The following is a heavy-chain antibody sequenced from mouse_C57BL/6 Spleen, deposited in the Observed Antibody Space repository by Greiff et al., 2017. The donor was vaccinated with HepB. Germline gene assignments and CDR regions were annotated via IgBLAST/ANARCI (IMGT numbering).Heavy chain of an antibody. J-gene: IGHJ2*01. Sequence: QVQLQQSGAELVRPGASVKLSCKASGYTFTDYYINWVKQRPGQGLEWIARIYPGSGNTYYNEKFKGKATLTAEKSSSTAYMQLSSLTSEDSAVYFCARSDDYDYFDYWGQGTTLTVSS. CDR1: GYTFTDYY. CDR3: ARSDDYDYFDY. D-gene: IGHD2-4*01. V-gene: IGHV1-76*01. CDR2: IYPGSGNT.